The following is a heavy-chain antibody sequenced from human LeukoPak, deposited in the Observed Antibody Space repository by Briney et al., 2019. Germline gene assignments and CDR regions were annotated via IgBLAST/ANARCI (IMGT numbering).Heavy chain of an antibody. V-gene: IGHV3-33*01. CDR1: GFTFSSYG. Sequence: PGGSLRLSCAASGFTFSSYGMHWVRQAPGKGLEWVAVIWYDGSNKYYADSVKGRFTTSRDNSKNTLYLQMNSLRAEDTAVYYCARFSSGWLDAFDIWGQGTMVTVSS. J-gene: IGHJ3*02. D-gene: IGHD5-12*01. CDR2: IWYDGSNK. CDR3: ARFSSGWLDAFDI.